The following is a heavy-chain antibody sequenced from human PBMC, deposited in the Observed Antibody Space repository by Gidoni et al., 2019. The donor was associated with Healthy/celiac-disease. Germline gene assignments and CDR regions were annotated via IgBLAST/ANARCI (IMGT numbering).Heavy chain of an antibody. J-gene: IGHJ6*03. D-gene: IGHD5-18*01. V-gene: IGHV3-23*01. CDR1: GFTFSRYA. Sequence: EVQLLESGGGLVQPGGSLRLSCAASGFTFSRYAMSWVRQAPGKGLEWVSAISGSGGSTYYADSVKGRFTISRDNSKNTLYLQMNSLRAEDTAVYYCAKGMNTAINYYYYMDVWGKGTTVTVSS. CDR2: ISGSGGST. CDR3: AKGMNTAINYYYYMDV.